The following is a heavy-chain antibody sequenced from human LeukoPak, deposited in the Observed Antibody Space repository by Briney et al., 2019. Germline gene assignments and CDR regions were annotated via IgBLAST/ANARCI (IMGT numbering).Heavy chain of an antibody. V-gene: IGHV3-30*02. CDR1: GFTFRSFA. J-gene: IGHJ4*02. CDR2: IRYDGSNK. Sequence: TGGSLRLSCAASGFTFRSFAMHWVRQAPGKGLEWVAFIRYDGSNKYYADSVKGRFTISRDNSKNTLYLQMNSLRAEDTAVYYCAKDRAYTILTGFHDYWGQGTLVTVSS. CDR3: AKDRAYTILTGFHDY. D-gene: IGHD3-9*01.